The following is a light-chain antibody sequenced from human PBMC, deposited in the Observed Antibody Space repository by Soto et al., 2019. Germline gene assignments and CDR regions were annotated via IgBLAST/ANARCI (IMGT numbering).Light chain of an antibody. Sequence: EIVMTQSPATLSVSPGERATLSCRASQSVSINLAWYQQKPGQAPRLLMYGASTRATGIPARFSGSGSGTEFTLTISSLQSEDFAVYYCQQYNNWPPKFTFGPGTKVDIK. V-gene: IGKV3D-15*01. J-gene: IGKJ3*01. CDR3: QQYNNWPPKFT. CDR1: QSVSIN. CDR2: GAS.